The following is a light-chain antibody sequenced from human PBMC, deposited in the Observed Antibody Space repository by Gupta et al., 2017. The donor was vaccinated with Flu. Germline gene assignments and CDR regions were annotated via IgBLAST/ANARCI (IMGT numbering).Light chain of an antibody. Sequence: DIQMTQSPSSLSASVGDRVTITCRASQSICSYLNWYQQKPGKAPKLLIYAASSLESGVPSRFSGSGSGTDFTLNISRVQPEDFATYYCRQSYRTPRTFGQGTKLEIK. CDR3: RQSYRTPRT. CDR1: QSICSY. V-gene: IGKV1-39*01. CDR2: AAS. J-gene: IGKJ2*01.